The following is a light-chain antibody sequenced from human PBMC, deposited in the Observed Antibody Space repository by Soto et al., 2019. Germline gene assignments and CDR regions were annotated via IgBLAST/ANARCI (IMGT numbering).Light chain of an antibody. CDR3: QQYNNWPPLT. V-gene: IGKV3-15*01. CDR1: QSVSGN. CDR2: GAS. J-gene: IGKJ4*01. Sequence: EIVMTQSPATLSVSPGERATLSCRASQSVSGNLAWYQQKPGQAPRLLIYGASPRATGIPARFSGSGSGTEFTLTISSLQSEDFAVYCCQQYNNWPPLTFGGGTKVEIK.